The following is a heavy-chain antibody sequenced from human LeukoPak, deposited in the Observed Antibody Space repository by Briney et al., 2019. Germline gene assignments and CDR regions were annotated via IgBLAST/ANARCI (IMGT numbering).Heavy chain of an antibody. CDR3: ARDQQRSSGWYIGPRSPLYFDY. D-gene: IGHD6-19*01. J-gene: IGHJ4*02. CDR1: GYTFTSYY. V-gene: IGHV1-46*01. CDR2: INPSGGST. Sequence: GASVKVSCKASGYTFTSYYMHWVRQAPGQGLEWMGIINPSGGSTSYAQKFQGRVTMTRDTSTSTVYMELSSLRSEDTAVYYCARDQQRSSGWYIGPRSPLYFDYWGQGTLVTVSS.